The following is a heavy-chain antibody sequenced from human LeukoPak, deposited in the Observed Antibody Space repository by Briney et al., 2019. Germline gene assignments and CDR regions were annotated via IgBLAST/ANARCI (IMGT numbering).Heavy chain of an antibody. V-gene: IGHV6-1*01. D-gene: IGHD3-10*01. CDR2: TYYRSKWYN. CDR3: ARGDGKLLWFGELIYYFDY. CDR1: GDSVSSNSAA. Sequence: SQTLSLTCAISGDSVSSNSAAWNWIRQSPSRGLEWLGRTYYRSKWYNDYAVSVKSRITINPDTSKNQFSLQLNSVTPEDTAVYYCARGDGKLLWFGELIYYFDYWGQGTLVTVSS. J-gene: IGHJ4*02.